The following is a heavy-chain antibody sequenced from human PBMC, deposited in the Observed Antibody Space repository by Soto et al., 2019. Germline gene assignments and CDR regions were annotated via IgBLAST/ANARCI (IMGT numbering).Heavy chain of an antibody. J-gene: IGHJ4*02. Sequence: LRLSCAASGFTFSSYSMNWVRQAPGKGLEWLSYISSSSNTIYYADSVKGRFTISRDNSKNTLYLQMSSLRAEDTAVYYCAKVYDSSGYWFDYWGQGTLVTVSS. D-gene: IGHD3-22*01. CDR1: GFTFSSYS. CDR3: AKVYDSSGYWFDY. V-gene: IGHV3-48*01. CDR2: ISSSSNTI.